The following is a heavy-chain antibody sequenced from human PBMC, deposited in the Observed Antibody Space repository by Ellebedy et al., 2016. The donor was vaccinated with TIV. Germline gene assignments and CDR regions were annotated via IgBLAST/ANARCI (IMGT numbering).Heavy chain of an antibody. CDR2: IWYDGSNK. V-gene: IGHV3-33*03. Sequence: GESLKISCAASGFTFSSYGMHWVRQAPGKGLEWVAVIWYDGSNKYYADSVKGRFTISRDNAKNSLYLQMNSLRAEDTAIYYCAKERNGDYVVYFDYWGQGTLVTVSS. CDR1: GFTFSSYG. J-gene: IGHJ4*02. CDR3: AKERNGDYVVYFDY. D-gene: IGHD4-17*01.